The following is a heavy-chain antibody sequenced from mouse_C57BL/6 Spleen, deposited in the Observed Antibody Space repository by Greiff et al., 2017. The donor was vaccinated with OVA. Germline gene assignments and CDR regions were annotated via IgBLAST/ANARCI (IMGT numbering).Heavy chain of an antibody. V-gene: IGHV5-15*01. CDR3: ARKGDYEAWFAY. D-gene: IGHD2-4*01. CDR1: GFTFSDYG. Sequence: DVHLVESGGGLVQPGGSLKLSCAASGFTFSDYGMAWVRQAPRKGPEWVAFISNLAYSIYYAGTVTGRFTISRENAKNTLYLEMSSLRSEDTAMYYCARKGDYEAWFAYWGQGTLVTVSA. J-gene: IGHJ3*01. CDR2: ISNLAYSI.